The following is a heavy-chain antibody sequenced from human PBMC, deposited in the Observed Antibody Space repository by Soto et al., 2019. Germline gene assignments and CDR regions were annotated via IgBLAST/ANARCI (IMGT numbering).Heavy chain of an antibody. J-gene: IGHJ4*02. V-gene: IGHV3-23*01. Sequence: WGSLRLSCAPSGFTFSNYAMSWVRQAPGKGLEWVSAISASAATTYYADSVKGRFTISRDNSKNTLYVQMNSLRAEDTAIYYCAKLGAYSTSAIDSWGQGALVTVSS. CDR1: GFTFSNYA. CDR2: ISASAATT. CDR3: AKLGAYSTSAIDS. D-gene: IGHD6-6*01.